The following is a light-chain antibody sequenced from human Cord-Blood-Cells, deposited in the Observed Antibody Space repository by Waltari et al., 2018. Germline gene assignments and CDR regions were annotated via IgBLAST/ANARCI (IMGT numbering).Light chain of an antibody. V-gene: IGLV1-40*01. Sequence: QSVLTQPPSVSGAPGQRVTISCPGSISNIGAGSDVHWSQQLPGTSPKLLIYDNSNRPSGVPDRYSGSKSGTSASRAITGLQAEDEADYYCQSYDSSLSGAWVFGGGTKLTVL. CDR1: ISNIGAGSD. CDR3: QSYDSSLSGAWV. J-gene: IGLJ3*02. CDR2: DNS.